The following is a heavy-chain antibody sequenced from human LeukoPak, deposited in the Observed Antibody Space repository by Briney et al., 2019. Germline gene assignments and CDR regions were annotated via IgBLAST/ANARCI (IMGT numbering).Heavy chain of an antibody. V-gene: IGHV4-61*01. J-gene: IGHJ4*02. CDR3: ARVPAAGTGADY. Sequence: SETLSLTCSVSGGSVSSGISYWRWLRQPPGEGLEWIAYISDSGGSDYNPSLRGRVTISLDTSKNQFSLRLTSVTAADTAVYYCARVPAAGTGADYWGQGTLVTVSS. CDR1: GGSVSSGISY. CDR2: ISDSGGS. D-gene: IGHD6-13*01.